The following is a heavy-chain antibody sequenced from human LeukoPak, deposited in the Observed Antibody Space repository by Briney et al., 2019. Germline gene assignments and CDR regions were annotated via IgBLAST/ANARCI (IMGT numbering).Heavy chain of an antibody. CDR2: IVVGSGNT. J-gene: IGHJ3*02. Sequence: GASVKVSCKASGFTFTSSAMQWVRQARGQRLEWIGWIVVGSGNTNYAQKFQERVTITRDMSTSTAYMELSSLRSEDTAVYYCARDLRPTYYDFWSGHLVDAFDIWGQGTMVTVSS. CDR3: ARDLRPTYYDFWSGHLVDAFDI. D-gene: IGHD3-3*01. V-gene: IGHV1-58*02. CDR1: GFTFTSSA.